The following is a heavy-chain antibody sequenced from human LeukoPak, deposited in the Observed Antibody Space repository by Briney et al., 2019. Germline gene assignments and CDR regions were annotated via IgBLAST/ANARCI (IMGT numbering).Heavy chain of an antibody. J-gene: IGHJ4*02. Sequence: GGSLRLSCAASGFTFDDYVLHWVRQAPGKGLEWVSLISGDGDSTFYADSVEGRFTISRDNSKDSLYLQMSSLTTEDIAFYYCALVSGYSGYGGTNLDYWGQGTLVTVSS. CDR1: GFTFDDYV. CDR3: ALVSGYSGYGGTNLDY. D-gene: IGHD5-12*01. CDR2: ISGDGDST. V-gene: IGHV3-43*02.